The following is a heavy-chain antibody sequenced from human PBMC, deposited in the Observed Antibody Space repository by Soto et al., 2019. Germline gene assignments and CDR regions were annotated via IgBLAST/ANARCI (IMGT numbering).Heavy chain of an antibody. Sequence: SLPWTVADGSIGGGGYYWSWIRQHPGKGLDWIGYIYYSGSTYYNPSLKSRVTISVDTSKNQFSLKLSSVTAADTAVYYCARDHGYSGYDPPLYYYGMDVWRQGITGT. D-gene: IGHD5-12*01. J-gene: IGHJ6*02. CDR3: ARDHGYSGYDPPLYYYGMDV. V-gene: IGHV4-31*02. CDR1: DGSIGGGGYY. CDR2: IYYSGST.